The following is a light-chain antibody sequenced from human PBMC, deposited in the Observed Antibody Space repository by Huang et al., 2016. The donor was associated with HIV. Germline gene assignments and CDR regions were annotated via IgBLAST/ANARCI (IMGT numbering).Light chain of an antibody. CDR2: AAS. CDR1: QSISSY. CDR3: QQSYSSPIT. J-gene: IGKJ5*01. V-gene: IGKV1-39*01. Sequence: DIQMTQSPSSLSASVGDRVTLTCRASQSISSYLNWFQQKPGKAPKLLIYAASSLQSGVPSSFSGSGSGTDFTLTISSLQPEDFATYYCQQSYSSPITFGQGTRLEMK.